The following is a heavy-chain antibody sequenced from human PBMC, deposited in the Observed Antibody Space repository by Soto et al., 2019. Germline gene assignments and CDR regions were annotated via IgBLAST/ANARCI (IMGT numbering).Heavy chain of an antibody. CDR3: AAGGTRWLHSAFDY. V-gene: IGHV1-24*01. CDR1: GHTLTELS. Sequence: QVQLLQSGAEVKKPGASVKVSCKVSGHTLTELSMHWVRQAPGRGLEWRGGFDPEDGATIFAQKFQGRVSMTEDTSTDSTYMELTSLRSEDTAVYYCAAGGTRWLHSAFDYWGQGTLVTISS. D-gene: IGHD1-1*01. J-gene: IGHJ4*02. CDR2: FDPEDGAT.